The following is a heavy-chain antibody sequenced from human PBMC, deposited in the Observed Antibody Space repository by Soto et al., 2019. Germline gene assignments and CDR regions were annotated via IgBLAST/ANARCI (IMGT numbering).Heavy chain of an antibody. Sequence: SETLSLTCTVSGGSISSYYWSWIRQPPGKGLEWIGYIYYSGSTNYNPSLKSRVTISVDTSKNQFSLKLSSVTAADTAVYYWAQDGLPIRAVIANWGKGALVTVSS. J-gene: IGHJ4*02. V-gene: IGHV4-59*01. CDR1: GGSISSYY. D-gene: IGHD2-21*01. CDR3: AQDGLPIRAVIAN. CDR2: IYYSGST.